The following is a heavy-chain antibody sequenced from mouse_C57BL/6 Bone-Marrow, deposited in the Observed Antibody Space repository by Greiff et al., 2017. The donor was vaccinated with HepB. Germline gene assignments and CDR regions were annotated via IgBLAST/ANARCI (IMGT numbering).Heavy chain of an antibody. J-gene: IGHJ1*03. CDR2: ISYDGSN. Sequence: EVKVEESGPGLVKPSQSLSLTCSVTGYSITSGYYWNWIRQFPGNKLEWMGYISYDGSNNYNPSLKNRISITRDTSKNQFFLKLNSVTTEDTATYYCAREGAYFDVWGTGTTVTVSS. V-gene: IGHV3-6*01. CDR3: AREGAYFDV. CDR1: GYSITSGYY.